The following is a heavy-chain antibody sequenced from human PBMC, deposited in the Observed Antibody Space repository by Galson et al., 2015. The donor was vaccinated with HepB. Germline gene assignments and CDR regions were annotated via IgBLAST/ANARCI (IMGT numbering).Heavy chain of an antibody. D-gene: IGHD3-10*01. CDR1: GFTFSSYS. V-gene: IGHV3-21*01. Sequence: SLRLSCAASGFTFSSYSMNWVRQAPGKGLEWVSSISSSSSYIYYADSVKGRFTISRDNAKNSLYLQMNSLRAEDTAVYYCARDLRFGELSEFDYWGQGTLVTVSS. J-gene: IGHJ4*02. CDR2: ISSSSSYI. CDR3: ARDLRFGELSEFDY.